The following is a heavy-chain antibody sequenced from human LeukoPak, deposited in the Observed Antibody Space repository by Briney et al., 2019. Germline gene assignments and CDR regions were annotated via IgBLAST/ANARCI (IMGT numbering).Heavy chain of an antibody. CDR1: GYTFTIYG. CDR3: ARDMVERRGTMDY. Sequence: ASVKVSCKASGYTFTIYGISWVRQDPGQGLEWMGIINPSGGSTSYAQKFQGRVTMTRDTSTSTVYMELSSLRSEDTAVYYCARDMVERRGTMDYWGQGTLVTVSS. D-gene: IGHD1-1*01. CDR2: INPSGGST. J-gene: IGHJ4*02. V-gene: IGHV1-46*01.